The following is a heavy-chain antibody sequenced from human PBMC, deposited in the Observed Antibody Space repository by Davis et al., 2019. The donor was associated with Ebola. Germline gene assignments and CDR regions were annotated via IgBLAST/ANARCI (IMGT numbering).Heavy chain of an antibody. CDR3: ARGLQLGVLDF. J-gene: IGHJ4*02. D-gene: IGHD3-16*01. CDR1: GFAFSDYW. CDR2: IRQDGGEK. Sequence: PGGSLRLSCAASGFAFSDYWMSWVRQAPGKALEWVANIRQDGGEKYYVDSVRGRFTISRDNSKNTLFLQMGGLRAEDMAVYYCARGLQLGVLDFWGQGTLVTVSS. V-gene: IGHV3-7*01.